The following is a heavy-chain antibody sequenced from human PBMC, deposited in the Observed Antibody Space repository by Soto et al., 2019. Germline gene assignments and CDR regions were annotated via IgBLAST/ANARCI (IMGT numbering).Heavy chain of an antibody. V-gene: IGHV4-34*01. D-gene: IGHD2-21*01. CDR2: INHSGST. CDR3: ARGRRIVTLTY. J-gene: IGHJ4*02. Sequence: QVQLQQWGAGLLKPSETLSLTCAVYGGSFSGYYWSWIRQPPGKGLEWIGEINHSGSTNYNPSLKSRVTISVDTSKNQFSLKLSSVTAADTAVYYCARGRRIVTLTYWGQGTLVTVSS. CDR1: GGSFSGYY.